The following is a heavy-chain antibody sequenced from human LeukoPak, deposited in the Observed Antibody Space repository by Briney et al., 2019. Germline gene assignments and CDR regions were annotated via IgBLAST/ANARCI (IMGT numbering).Heavy chain of an antibody. D-gene: IGHD4-23*01. CDR1: GFTFSSYW. J-gene: IGHJ4*02. Sequence: LTGGSLRLSCVASGFTFSSYWMSWVRQAPGKGLEWVANIKQDGNDKYSVDSVNGRFTISRDNAKNSLYLQMNSLRVEDTAVYYCARDATFGGKSIGVDYWGQGTLVTVSS. CDR2: IKQDGNDK. V-gene: IGHV3-7*01. CDR3: ARDATFGGKSIGVDY.